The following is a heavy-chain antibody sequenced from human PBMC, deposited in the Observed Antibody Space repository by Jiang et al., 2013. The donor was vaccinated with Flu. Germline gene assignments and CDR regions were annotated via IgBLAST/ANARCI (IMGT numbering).Heavy chain of an antibody. V-gene: IGHV1-18*01. J-gene: IGHJ4*02. CDR2: ISAYNGNT. D-gene: IGHD3-22*01. CDR3: ARDRRYYYDSSGLWIDY. Sequence: SWVRQAPGQGLEWMGWISAYNGNTNYAQKLQGRVTMTTDTSTSTAYMELRSLRSDDTAVYYCARDRRYYYDSSGLWIDYWGQGTLVTVSS.